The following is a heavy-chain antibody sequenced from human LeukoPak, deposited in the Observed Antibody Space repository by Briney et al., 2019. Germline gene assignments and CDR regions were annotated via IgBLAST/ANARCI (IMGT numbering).Heavy chain of an antibody. V-gene: IGHV4-39*01. CDR2: IYSRGRT. CDR1: GGCINNGY. Sequence: SVTLSLPCTVSGGCINNGYWGGIRQPPGKGLEGIGSIYSRGRTYYNASLQSRVTISIATSNNPISLRLTPPTAADPAMYYRAKSGGYGLIAYWGQGTLVTVSS. D-gene: IGHD1-26*01. J-gene: IGHJ4*02. CDR3: AKSGGYGLIAY.